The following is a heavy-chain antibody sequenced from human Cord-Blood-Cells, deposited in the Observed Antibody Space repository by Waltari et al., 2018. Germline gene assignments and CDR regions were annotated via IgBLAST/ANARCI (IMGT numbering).Heavy chain of an antibody. CDR2: ISSSSSYI. J-gene: IGHJ3*02. D-gene: IGHD6-6*01. V-gene: IGHV3-21*01. Sequence: EVQLVESGGGLVKPGGSLRLSCAASGFTFSSYSMNWVRQAPGKGLEWVSSISSSSSYIYYADSVKGRFTISRDNAKNSLYLQMNSLRAEDRAVYYCARVKSSSSFAFDIWGQGTMVTVSS. CDR1: GFTFSSYS. CDR3: ARVKSSSSFAFDI.